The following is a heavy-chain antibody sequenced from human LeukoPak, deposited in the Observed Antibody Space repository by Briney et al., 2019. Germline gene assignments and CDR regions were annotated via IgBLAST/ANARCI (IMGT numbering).Heavy chain of an antibody. D-gene: IGHD6-13*01. Sequence: GGSLRLSCAASGFTFSSYAMHWVHQAPGKGLEWVAVISYDGSNKDYADSVQGRFTISRDNSKNTLYLQMNSLRAEDTAFYYCARMRQQLVHPPRNCFDPWGQGTLVTVSS. J-gene: IGHJ5*02. CDR1: GFTFSSYA. CDR2: ISYDGSNK. V-gene: IGHV3-30-3*01. CDR3: ARMRQQLVHPPRNCFDP.